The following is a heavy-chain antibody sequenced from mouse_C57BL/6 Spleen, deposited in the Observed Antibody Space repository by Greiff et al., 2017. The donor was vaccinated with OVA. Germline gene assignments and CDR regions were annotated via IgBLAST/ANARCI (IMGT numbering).Heavy chain of an antibody. Sequence: EVQLQQSGPELVKPGASVKISCKASGYTFTDYYMYWVKQSHGKSLEWIGDINPNNGGTSYNQKFKGKATLTVDKSSSTAYMELRSLTSEDSAVYYCARLGNTGTWFAYWGQGTLVTVSA. CDR1: GYTFTDYY. D-gene: IGHD3-3*01. V-gene: IGHV1-26*01. CDR2: INPNNGGT. CDR3: ARLGNTGTWFAY. J-gene: IGHJ3*01.